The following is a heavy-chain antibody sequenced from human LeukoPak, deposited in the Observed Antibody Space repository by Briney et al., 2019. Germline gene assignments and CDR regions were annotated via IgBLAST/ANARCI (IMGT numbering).Heavy chain of an antibody. J-gene: IGHJ4*02. V-gene: IGHV4-4*07. CDR2: IYTSGST. D-gene: IGHD6-19*01. Sequence: SETLSLTCTVSGGSISSYYWSWIQQPAGKGLEWIGRIYTSGSTNYNPSLKSRVTMSVDTSKNQFSLKLSSVTAADTAVYYCARGYSSGWYFDYWGQGTLVTVSS. CDR3: ARGYSSGWYFDY. CDR1: GGSISSYY.